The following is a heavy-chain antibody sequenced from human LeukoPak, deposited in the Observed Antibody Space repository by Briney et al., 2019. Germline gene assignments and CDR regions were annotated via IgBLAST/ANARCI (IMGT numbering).Heavy chain of an antibody. J-gene: IGHJ2*01. D-gene: IGHD3-10*01. CDR2: IYYSGST. CDR1: GGSVSSGDYY. CDR3: ARDYYGPGSLRYFDL. Sequence: SQTLSLTCTVSGGSVSSGDYYWSWIRQPPGKGLEWIGYIYYSGSTYHNPSLKSRVTISVDRSKNQFSLKLSSVTAADTAVYYCARDYYGPGSLRYFDLWGRGTLVTVSS. V-gene: IGHV4-30-4*01.